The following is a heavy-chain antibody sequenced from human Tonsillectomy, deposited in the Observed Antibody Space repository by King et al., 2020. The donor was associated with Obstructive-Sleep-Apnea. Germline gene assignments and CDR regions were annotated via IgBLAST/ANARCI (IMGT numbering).Heavy chain of an antibody. V-gene: IGHV3-30*04. CDR3: ARVVPMIVVVTTALDI. CDR1: GFTFISYA. J-gene: IGHJ3*02. D-gene: IGHD3-22*01. Sequence: VESGGGVVQPGRSLRLSCAASGFTFISYAMHWVRQAPGKGLEWVAVISYDGSNKYYADSVKGRFTISRDNSKNTLYLQMNSLRAEDTAVYYCARVVPMIVVVTTALDIWGQGTMVTVSS. CDR2: ISYDGSNK.